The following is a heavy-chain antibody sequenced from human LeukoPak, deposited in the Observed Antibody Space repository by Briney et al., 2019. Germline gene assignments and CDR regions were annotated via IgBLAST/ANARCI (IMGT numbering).Heavy chain of an antibody. V-gene: IGHV3-7*01. D-gene: IGHD5-24*01. Sequence: GGSLRLSCAASGFTFSSYWMSWVRQAPGKGLEWVANIKQDGSEEYYVDSVKGRFTISRDNAKNSLYLQMNSLRAEDTAVYYCARDAERWLQVGFFGYWGQGTLVTVSS. CDR1: GFTFSSYW. CDR2: IKQDGSEE. J-gene: IGHJ4*02. CDR3: ARDAERWLQVGFFGY.